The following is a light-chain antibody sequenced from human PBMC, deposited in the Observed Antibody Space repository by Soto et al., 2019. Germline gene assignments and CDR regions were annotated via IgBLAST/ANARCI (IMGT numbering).Light chain of an antibody. CDR3: QQYGSSPPYT. V-gene: IGKV3-20*01. Sequence: EVVLTQSPGTLSLSPGERATLSYRASQSVSNNYFAWYQQKPGQAPRLLIFGSSDRATGIPDRFSGSGYVTDFTLTISRLEPEDFAVYYCQQYGSSPPYTFGQGTKLEIK. CDR1: QSVSNNY. CDR2: GSS. J-gene: IGKJ2*01.